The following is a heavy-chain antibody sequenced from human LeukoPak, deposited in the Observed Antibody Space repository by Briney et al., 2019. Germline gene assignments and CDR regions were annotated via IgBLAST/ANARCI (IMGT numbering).Heavy chain of an antibody. CDR1: GYTFTGDY. J-gene: IGHJ4*02. CDR2: INPNSGGT. V-gene: IGHV1-2*02. Sequence: ASVKGSCKASGYTFTGDYMHWVRQAPGQGLVWMGCINPNSGGTNYSQKFQGRVTMTRDTAISTSYMELRKLRSDDTAVYYCARIQLWSSFDYWGQGSLVSVSS. D-gene: IGHD5-18*01. CDR3: ARIQLWSSFDY.